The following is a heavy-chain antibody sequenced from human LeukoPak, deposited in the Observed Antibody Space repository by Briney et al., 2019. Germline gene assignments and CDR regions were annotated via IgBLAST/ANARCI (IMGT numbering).Heavy chain of an antibody. CDR2: VSGSGDTT. CDR1: GFTFSNYA. Sequence: GGSLRLSCAASGFTFSNYAMSWVRQAPGKGLEWVSVVSGSGDTTYYADSVKGRFTISRDNSRNTLFLQMNSLRADDTAVYFCAKEGGSGWSYFDYWGQGTLVTVSS. CDR3: AKEGGSGWSYFDY. J-gene: IGHJ4*02. V-gene: IGHV3-23*01. D-gene: IGHD6-19*01.